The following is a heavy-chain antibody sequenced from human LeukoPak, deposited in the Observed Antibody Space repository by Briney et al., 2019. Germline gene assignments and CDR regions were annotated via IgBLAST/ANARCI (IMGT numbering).Heavy chain of an antibody. D-gene: IGHD3-9*01. V-gene: IGHV4-59*01. J-gene: IGHJ4*02. CDR2: IYYSGST. Sequence: SETLSLTCTVSGVSISSYYWSWIRQPPGKGLEWIGYIYYSGSTNYNPSLKSRVTISVDTSKNQFSLKLSSVTAADTAVYYCAREIAYYDILTGYRYYFDYWGQGTLVTVSS. CDR3: AREIAYYDILTGYRYYFDY. CDR1: GVSISSYY.